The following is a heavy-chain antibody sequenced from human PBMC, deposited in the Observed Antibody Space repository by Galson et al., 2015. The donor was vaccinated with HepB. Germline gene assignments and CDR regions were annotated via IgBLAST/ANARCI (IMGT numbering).Heavy chain of an antibody. CDR1: GGSISSSSYY. Sequence: ETLSLTCTVSGGSISSSSYYWGWIRQPPGKGLEWIGSISYSGSTNYNPSLKSRVTISVDTSKNQFSLKLSSVTAADTAVYYCARGRVVPAATRGRYYFDYWGQGTLVTVSS. V-gene: IGHV4-39*07. CDR2: ISYSGST. CDR3: ARGRVVPAATRGRYYFDY. D-gene: IGHD2-2*01. J-gene: IGHJ4*02.